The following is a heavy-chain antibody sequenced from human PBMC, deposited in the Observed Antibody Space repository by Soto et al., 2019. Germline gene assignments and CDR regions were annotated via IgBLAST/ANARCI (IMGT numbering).Heavy chain of an antibody. Sequence: GSLRLSCAASGFTFSSYGMHWVRQAPGKGLEWVAVISYDGSNKYYADSVKGRFTISRDNSKNTLYLQMNSLRAEDTAVYYCAKGGGIAAAGPFDYWGQGTLVTVSS. CDR1: GFTFSSYG. V-gene: IGHV3-30*18. CDR2: ISYDGSNK. D-gene: IGHD6-13*01. CDR3: AKGGGIAAAGPFDY. J-gene: IGHJ4*02.